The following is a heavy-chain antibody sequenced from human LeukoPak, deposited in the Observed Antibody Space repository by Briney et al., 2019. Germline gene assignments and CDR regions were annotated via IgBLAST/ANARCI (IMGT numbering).Heavy chain of an antibody. D-gene: IGHD3-3*01. V-gene: IGHV3-74*01. CDR3: ARGQSGYPYYFDY. Sequence: PGGSLRLSCAASGFTFSSYWMHWVRQAPGKGLVWVSRINSDGSSTSYADSVKGRFTISRDNAKNTLYLQMNSLRAEDTAVYYCARGQSGYPYYFDYWGQGTLVTVSS. CDR1: GFTFSSYW. J-gene: IGHJ4*02. CDR2: INSDGSST.